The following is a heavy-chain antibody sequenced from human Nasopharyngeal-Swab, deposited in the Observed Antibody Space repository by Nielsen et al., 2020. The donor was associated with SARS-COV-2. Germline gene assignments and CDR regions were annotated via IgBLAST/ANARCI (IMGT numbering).Heavy chain of an antibody. Sequence: GESLKISCAASGFTFSSYAMHWVRQAPGKGLEWVAVISYDGSNKYYADSVKGRFTTSRDNSKNTLYLQMNSLRAEDTAVYYCAREGDIVVVQDAFDIWGQGTMVTVSS. D-gene: IGHD2-2*01. CDR3: AREGDIVVVQDAFDI. CDR1: GFTFSSYA. CDR2: ISYDGSNK. V-gene: IGHV3-30*04. J-gene: IGHJ3*02.